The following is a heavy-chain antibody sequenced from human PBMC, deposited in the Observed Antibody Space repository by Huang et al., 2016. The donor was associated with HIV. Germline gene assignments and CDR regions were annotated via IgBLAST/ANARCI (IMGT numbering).Heavy chain of an antibody. V-gene: IGHV3-21*02. CDR2: ISYSGSNI. Sequence: DVQLVESGGGLVKPGGSLRLSCAASDFTFSGYNMNWVRQDPGKGREWVACISYSGSNIYYADSVKGRFTISRDNAKNSVFLQMNSLRAEDTALYYCARAVQSTLRGFDVWGRGTLVTVSS. CDR3: ARAVQSTLRGFDV. J-gene: IGHJ3*01. CDR1: DFTFSGYN. D-gene: IGHD2-2*01.